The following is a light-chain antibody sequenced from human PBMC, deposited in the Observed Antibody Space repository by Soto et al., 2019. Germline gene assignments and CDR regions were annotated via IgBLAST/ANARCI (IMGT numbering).Light chain of an antibody. V-gene: IGKV3-15*01. J-gene: IGKJ4*01. CDR3: QQCRNWPLT. Sequence: EIVMTQSPATLSSSPGEGATLSCRAGQSVYNTFAWYQQRPGQPPSLLLYDATARATGITARVSGSGYVAEFTLTIRGPQSEEFAVCEYQQCRNWPLTFGGGTKVEIK. CDR2: DAT. CDR1: QSVYNT.